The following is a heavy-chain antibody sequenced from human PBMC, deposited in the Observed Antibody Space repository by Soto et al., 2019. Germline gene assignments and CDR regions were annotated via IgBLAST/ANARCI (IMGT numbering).Heavy chain of an antibody. CDR1: GFTFSSYA. D-gene: IGHD3-10*01. Sequence: VGSLRLSCAASGFTFSSYAMSWVRQAPGKGLEWVSAISGSGGSTYYADSVKGRFTISRDNSKNTLYLQMNSLRAEDTAVYYCAKGYGYYGSGSYVDYWGQGTLVTVSS. V-gene: IGHV3-23*01. CDR3: AKGYGYYGSGSYVDY. J-gene: IGHJ4*02. CDR2: ISGSGGST.